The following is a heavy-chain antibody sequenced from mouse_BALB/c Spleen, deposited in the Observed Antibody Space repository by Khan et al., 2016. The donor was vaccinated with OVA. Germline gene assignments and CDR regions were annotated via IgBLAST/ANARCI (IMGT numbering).Heavy chain of an antibody. CDR2: IWSDGST. CDR3: ARQPYYHYNIMDY. CDR1: GFSLTNYG. J-gene: IGHJ4*01. V-gene: IGHV2-6-1*01. Sequence: VQLKESGPGLVAPSQSLSITCTISGFSLTNYGVHWVRQPPGKGLEWLVVIWSDGSTTYNSALKSRLTISKDNSKSQGFLKMNSLQTDDTAMYFCARQPYYHYNIMDYWGKGTSVTVSS. D-gene: IGHD2-10*01.